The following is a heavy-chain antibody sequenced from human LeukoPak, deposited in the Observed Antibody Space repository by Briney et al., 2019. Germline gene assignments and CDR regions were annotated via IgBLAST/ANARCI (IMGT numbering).Heavy chain of an antibody. Sequence: GGSLRLSCAASGFTFSSYEMNWVRQAPGKGLEWVSYISSSGSTIYYADSEKGRFTISRDNAKNSLYLQMNSLRAEDTAVYYCARGLYSRTTVTTLAFDIWGQGTMVTVSS. CDR1: GFTFSSYE. CDR3: ARGLYSRTTVTTLAFDI. V-gene: IGHV3-48*03. CDR2: ISSSGSTI. D-gene: IGHD4-17*01. J-gene: IGHJ3*02.